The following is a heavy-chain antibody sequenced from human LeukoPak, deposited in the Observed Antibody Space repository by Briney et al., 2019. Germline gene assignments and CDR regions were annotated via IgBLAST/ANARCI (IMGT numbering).Heavy chain of an antibody. D-gene: IGHD5-18*01. CDR1: GFTFSSYW. Sequence: GGSLRLSRAASGFTFSSYWMHWVRQAPGKGLVWVSRINSDGSSTSYADSVKGRFTISRDNAKNTLYLQMNSLRAEDTAVYYCAREGIQLWHYYFDYWGQGTLVTVSS. CDR3: AREGIQLWHYYFDY. J-gene: IGHJ4*02. CDR2: INSDGSST. V-gene: IGHV3-74*01.